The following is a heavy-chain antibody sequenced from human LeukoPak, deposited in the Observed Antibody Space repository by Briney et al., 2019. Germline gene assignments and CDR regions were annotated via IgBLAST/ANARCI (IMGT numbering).Heavy chain of an antibody. J-gene: IGHJ4*02. CDR2: IYYSGST. D-gene: IGHD3-3*01. CDR3: ARVSDFWSGYYLIDY. Sequence: SETLSLTCTVSGGSISSSSYYWGWIRQPPGKGLEWIGSIYYSGSTYYNPSLKSRVTISVDTSKNQFSLKLSSVTAADTAVYYCARVSDFWSGYYLIDYWGQGTLVTVSS. CDR1: GGSISSSSYY. V-gene: IGHV4-39*07.